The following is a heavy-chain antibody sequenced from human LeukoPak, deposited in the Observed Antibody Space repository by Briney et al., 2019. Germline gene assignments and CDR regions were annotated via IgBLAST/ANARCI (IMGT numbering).Heavy chain of an antibody. D-gene: IGHD3-22*01. J-gene: IGHJ6*02. Sequence: ASVKVSCKASGYTFTGYYMHWVRQAPGQGLEWMGWINPNSGGTNYAQKFQGWVTMTRDTSISAAYMELSRLRSDDTAVYYCARDRSPHYDSSGYRYYYGMDVWGQGTMVTVSS. CDR3: ARDRSPHYDSSGYRYYYGMDV. CDR1: GYTFTGYY. CDR2: INPNSGGT. V-gene: IGHV1-2*04.